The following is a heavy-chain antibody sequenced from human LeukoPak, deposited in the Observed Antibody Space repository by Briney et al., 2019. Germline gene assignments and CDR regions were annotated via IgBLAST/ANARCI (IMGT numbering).Heavy chain of an antibody. CDR2: IYYSGST. D-gene: IGHD6-6*01. Sequence: SETLSLTCTVSGGSISSSSYYWGWIRQPPGKGLEWIGSIYYSGSTYYNPSLKSRVTISVDTSKNQFSLKLSSVTAADTAVYYCATPSEYSSSSSDYCYMDVWGKGTTVTVSS. J-gene: IGHJ6*03. V-gene: IGHV4-39*01. CDR1: GGSISSSSYY. CDR3: ATPSEYSSSSSDYCYMDV.